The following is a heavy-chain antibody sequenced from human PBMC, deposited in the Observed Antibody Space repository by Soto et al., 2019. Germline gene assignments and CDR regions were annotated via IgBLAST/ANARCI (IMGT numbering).Heavy chain of an antibody. D-gene: IGHD3-22*01. Sequence: SETLSLTCTVSGGSISSYYWSWIRQPPGKGLEWIGYIYYSGSTNYNPSLKSRVTISVDTSKNQFSLKLSSVTAADTAVYYCARTSHYYDSRRRDFYNWFDPWGQGTLVTVSS. CDR2: IYYSGST. J-gene: IGHJ5*02. CDR3: ARTSHYYDSRRRDFYNWFDP. V-gene: IGHV4-59*01. CDR1: GGSISSYY.